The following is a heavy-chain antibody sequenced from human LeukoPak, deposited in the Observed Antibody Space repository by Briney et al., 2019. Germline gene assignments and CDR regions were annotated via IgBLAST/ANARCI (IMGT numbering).Heavy chain of an antibody. CDR2: VYFGGSS. Sequence: GGSLRLSCAASEFTVTSNHMTWVRQAPGKGLDWVSIVYFGGSSVYADSVKGRFTISRDNSKNTVYLQMDSLRAEDTAVYYCARGPYDRSGYRFDYWGQGTLVTVSS. J-gene: IGHJ4*02. D-gene: IGHD3-22*01. V-gene: IGHV3-66*01. CDR3: ARGPYDRSGYRFDY. CDR1: EFTVTSNH.